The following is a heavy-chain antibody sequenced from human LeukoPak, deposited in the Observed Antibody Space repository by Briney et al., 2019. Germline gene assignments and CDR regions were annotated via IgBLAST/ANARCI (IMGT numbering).Heavy chain of an antibody. V-gene: IGHV3-30*02. J-gene: IGHJ3*02. CDR3: ARGNSNGFDT. CDR1: EFTFSNYG. Sequence: GGSLRLSCAASEFTFSNYGMDWVRQAPGKGLEWVAFIRYDGTAQYYADSVKGRFTISRDNSKNTLYMQVNSLRAEDTAVYYCARGNSNGFDTWGQGTMVTVSS. CDR2: IRYDGTAQ. D-gene: IGHD1-7*01.